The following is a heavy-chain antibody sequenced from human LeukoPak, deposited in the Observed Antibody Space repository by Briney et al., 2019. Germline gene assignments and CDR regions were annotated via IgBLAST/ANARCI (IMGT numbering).Heavy chain of an antibody. V-gene: IGHV3-23*01. CDR2: ISGSGGST. CDR1: GFTFSSSP. D-gene: IGHD6-19*01. Sequence: GGSLRLSCAASGFTFSSSPMSWVRQAPGKGLEWVSAISGSGGSTYYADSVKGRFTISRDNSKNTLYLQMNSLRAEDTAVYYCAKGNPQWLVRGYWGQGTLVTVSS. J-gene: IGHJ4*02. CDR3: AKGNPQWLVRGY.